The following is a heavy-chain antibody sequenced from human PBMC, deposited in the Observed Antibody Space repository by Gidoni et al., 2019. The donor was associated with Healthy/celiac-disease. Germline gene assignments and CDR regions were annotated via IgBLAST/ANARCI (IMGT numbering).Heavy chain of an antibody. Sequence: QVQLQESGPGLVKPSGTLSLTCAVSGGSTSISNWWSWVRQPPGKGLEWIGEIYHSGSTNYNPSLKSRVTISVDKSKNQFSRKLSSVTAADTAVYYCARAGIAVAGTGDFDYWGQGTLVTVSS. CDR2: IYHSGST. J-gene: IGHJ4*02. V-gene: IGHV4-4*02. CDR3: ARAGIAVAGTGDFDY. CDR1: GGSTSISNW. D-gene: IGHD6-19*01.